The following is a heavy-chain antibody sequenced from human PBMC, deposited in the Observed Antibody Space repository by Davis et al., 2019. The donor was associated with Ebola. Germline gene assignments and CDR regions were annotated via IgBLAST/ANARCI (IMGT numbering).Heavy chain of an antibody. CDR1: GYTFTTYV. D-gene: IGHD3-10*01. Sequence: ASVKVSCKASGYTFTTYVINWVRQAPGQGLEWMGCINTNTGNPTYAQGFTGRFVFSLDTSVSTTYLQISSLKAEDTAIYYCARDRGNFDYWGQGTLVTVSS. V-gene: IGHV7-4-1*02. J-gene: IGHJ4*02. CDR2: INTNTGNP. CDR3: ARDRGNFDY.